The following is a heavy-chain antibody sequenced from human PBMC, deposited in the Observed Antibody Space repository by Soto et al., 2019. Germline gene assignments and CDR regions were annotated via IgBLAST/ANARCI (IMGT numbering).Heavy chain of an antibody. J-gene: IGHJ4*02. CDR2: IYYSGST. CDR1: GGSISSGDYY. CDR3: VADTIFGVSHVG. D-gene: IGHD3-3*01. Sequence: SETLSLRCTVSGGSISSGDYYWSWIRQPPGKGLEWIGYIYYSGSTYYNPSLKSRVTISVDTSKNQFSLKLSSVTAADTAVYYCVADTIFGVSHVGRGQGTLVT. V-gene: IGHV4-30-4*01.